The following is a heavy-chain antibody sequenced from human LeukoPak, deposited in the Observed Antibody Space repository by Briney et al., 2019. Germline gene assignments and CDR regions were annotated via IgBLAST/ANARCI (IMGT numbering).Heavy chain of an antibody. CDR1: GITFNTYA. J-gene: IGHJ4*02. CDR3: AKGGTVIARLIAAD. D-gene: IGHD6-6*01. V-gene: IGHV3-23*01. CDR2: ISGSFSST. Sequence: GGSLRLSCAASGITFNTYAMSWVRQAPGKGLEWVSSISGSFSSTYYADSVKGRFTISRDNSENTLYLQMNSLRAEDTAVYYCAKGGTVIARLIAADWGQGTLVTVSS.